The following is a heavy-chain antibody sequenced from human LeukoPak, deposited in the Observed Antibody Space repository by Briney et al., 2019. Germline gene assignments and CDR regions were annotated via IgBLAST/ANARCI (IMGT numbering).Heavy chain of an antibody. CDR3: ARASWVMVRGVTLWFDP. CDR1: GGTFSSYA. V-gene: IGHV1-69*13. D-gene: IGHD3-10*01. CDR2: IIPIFGTA. Sequence: SVKVSCKASGGTFSSYAISWVRQAPGQGLEWMGGIIPIFGTANYAQKFRGRVTITADESTSTAYMELSSLRSEDTAVYYCARASWVMVRGVTLWFDPWGQGTLVTVSS. J-gene: IGHJ5*02.